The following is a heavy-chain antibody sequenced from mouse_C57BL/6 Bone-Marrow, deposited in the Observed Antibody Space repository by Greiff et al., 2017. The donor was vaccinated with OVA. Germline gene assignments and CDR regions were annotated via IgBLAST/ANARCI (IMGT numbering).Heavy chain of an antibody. CDR3: ARTILRYSPFAY. V-gene: IGHV5-17*01. CDR1: GFTFSDYG. D-gene: IGHD1-1*01. J-gene: IGHJ3*01. CDR2: ISSGSSTI. Sequence: EVKVVESGGGLVKPGGSLKLSCAASGFTFSDYGMHWVRQAPEKGLEWVAYISSGSSTIYYADTVKGRFTFSRANSKNTLFLQMISLRSDDTAMYYCARTILRYSPFAYWGQGTLVTVSA.